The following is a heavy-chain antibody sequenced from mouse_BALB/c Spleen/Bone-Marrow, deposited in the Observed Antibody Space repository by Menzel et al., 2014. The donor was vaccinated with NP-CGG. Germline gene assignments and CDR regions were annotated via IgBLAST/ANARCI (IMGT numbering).Heavy chain of an antibody. Sequence: QVQLQHSGAELVKPGASVKLSCKASGYTFTSYWMHWVKLRPGQGFERIGEINPNNGGSNYNEKFKRKATLTVDKSSSTAYMQLNSLTSEDSAVYYCTRLFYGSSDYAMDNWGQGTSVTVSS. CDR3: TRLFYGSSDYAMDN. CDR1: GYTFTSYW. D-gene: IGHD1-1*01. J-gene: IGHJ4*01. V-gene: IGHV1S81*02. CDR2: INPNNGGS.